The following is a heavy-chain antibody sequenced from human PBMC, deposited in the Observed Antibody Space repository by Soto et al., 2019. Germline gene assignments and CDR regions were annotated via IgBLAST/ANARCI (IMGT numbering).Heavy chain of an antibody. Sequence: ASVKVSCKASGGTFSSYAISWLRQAPGQGLEWMGGIIPIFGTANYAQKFQGRVTITADESTSTAYMELSSLRSEDTAVYYCARLTHSSSWYDYWGQGTLVTVSS. V-gene: IGHV1-69*13. CDR3: ARLTHSSSWYDY. D-gene: IGHD6-13*01. CDR1: GGTFSSYA. CDR2: IIPIFGTA. J-gene: IGHJ4*02.